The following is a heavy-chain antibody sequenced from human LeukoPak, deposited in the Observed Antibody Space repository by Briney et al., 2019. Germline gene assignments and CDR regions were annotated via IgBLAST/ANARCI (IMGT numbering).Heavy chain of an antibody. Sequence: SETLSLTCTVSGGSITMYYWNWIRQPPGKGLEWIGHRYYSGDTNYNPSLKSRVAISVDTSKNHFSLKVNSVTAADTAVYYCVGEKSFFGDAVWSQGTMVTVSS. J-gene: IGHJ3*01. CDR1: GGSITMYY. CDR3: VGEKSFFGDAV. V-gene: IGHV4-59*01. CDR2: RYYSGDT. D-gene: IGHD3-10*01.